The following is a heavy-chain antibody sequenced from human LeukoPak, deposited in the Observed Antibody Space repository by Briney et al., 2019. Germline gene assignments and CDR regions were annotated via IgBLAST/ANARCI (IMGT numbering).Heavy chain of an antibody. CDR1: GFTFSSYG. V-gene: IGHV3-30*02. CDR3: AKVPLIAAPKHFDY. J-gene: IGHJ4*02. CDR2: IRYDGSNK. D-gene: IGHD6-13*01. Sequence: TGGSLRLSCAASGFTFSSYGMHWVRQAPGKGLEWVAFIRYDGSNKYYADSVKGRFTISRDNSKNTLYLQMNSLRVEDTAVYYCAKVPLIAAPKHFDYWGQGTLVTVSS.